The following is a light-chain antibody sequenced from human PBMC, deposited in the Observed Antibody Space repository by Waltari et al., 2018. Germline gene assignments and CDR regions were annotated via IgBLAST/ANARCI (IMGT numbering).Light chain of an antibody. Sequence: IVMTQSPATLSVSPGESATLSCRASQSVSSNLAWYQHKPGQAPRLLNYGASTRATGIAARFSGSGSGTEFTLTISSLQSEDFAVYYCQHYNNRPPITFGQGTRLEIK. V-gene: IGKV3-15*01. J-gene: IGKJ5*01. CDR3: QHYNNRPPIT. CDR2: GAS. CDR1: QSVSSN.